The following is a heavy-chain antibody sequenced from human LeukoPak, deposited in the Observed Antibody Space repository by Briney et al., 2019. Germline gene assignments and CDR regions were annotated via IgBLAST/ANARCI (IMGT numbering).Heavy chain of an antibody. D-gene: IGHD6-6*01. CDR3: ARVLEYSSSFYYYYYMDV. V-gene: IGHV4-59*01. CDR2: IYYSGST. Sequence: SETLSLTCTVSGGSISSYYWSWIRQPPGKGLEWIGYIYYSGSTNYNPSLKSRFTISVDTSKNQFSLKLSSVTAADTAVYYCARVLEYSSSFYYYYYMDVWGKGTTVTVSS. CDR1: GGSISSYY. J-gene: IGHJ6*03.